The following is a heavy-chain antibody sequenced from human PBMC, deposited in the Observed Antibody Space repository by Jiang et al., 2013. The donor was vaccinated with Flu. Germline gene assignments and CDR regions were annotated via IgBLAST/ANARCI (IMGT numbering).Heavy chain of an antibody. CDR3: AKGSVGVLVGATRRLY. Sequence: VQLVESGGGLVQPGGSLRLSCAASGFTFSSYAMSWVRQAPGKGLEWVSAISGSGGSTYYADSVKGRFTISRDNSKNTLYLQMNSLRAEDTAVYYCAKGSVGVLVGATRRLYWGQGTLVTVSS. CDR2: ISGSGGST. D-gene: IGHD1-26*01. J-gene: IGHJ4*02. CDR1: GFTFSSYA. V-gene: IGHV3-23*04.